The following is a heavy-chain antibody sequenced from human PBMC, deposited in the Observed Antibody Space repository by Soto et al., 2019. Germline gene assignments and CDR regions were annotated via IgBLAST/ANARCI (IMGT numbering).Heavy chain of an antibody. V-gene: IGHV4-38-2*01. CDR2: IYHSGST. D-gene: IGHD3-22*01. Sequence: SETLSLTCAVSGYSISSGYYWGWIRQPPGKGLEWIGSIYHSGSTYYNPSLKSRVTISVDTSKNQFSLKLSSVTAADTAVYYCARVTVVGLNNFDYWGQGTLVTVSS. CDR3: ARVTVVGLNNFDY. CDR1: GYSISSGYY. J-gene: IGHJ4*02.